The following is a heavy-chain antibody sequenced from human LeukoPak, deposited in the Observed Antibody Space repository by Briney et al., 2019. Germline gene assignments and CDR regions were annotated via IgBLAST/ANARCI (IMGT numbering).Heavy chain of an antibody. CDR2: INPNSGGT. J-gene: IGHJ5*02. Sequence: ASVKVSCKASGYTFTGYYMHWVRQAPGQGLEWMGWINPNSGGTNYAPKFQGRVTMTRDTSISTAYMELSRLRSDDTAVYYCARDQEGLVGVPAATFDPWGQGTLVTVSS. CDR1: GYTFTGYY. V-gene: IGHV1-2*02. CDR3: ARDQEGLVGVPAATFDP. D-gene: IGHD2-2*01.